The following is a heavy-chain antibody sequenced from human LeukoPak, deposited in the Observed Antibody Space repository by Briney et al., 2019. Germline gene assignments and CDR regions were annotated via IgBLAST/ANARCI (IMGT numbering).Heavy chain of an antibody. Sequence: GGSLRLSCAASGFTFSSYAMSWVRQAPGKGPEWVAIIWYDGNNTYYPDSVKGRFTISRDSSKNTLYLQLNSLTTEDTAVYYCARPPAEGFGSGWATMDVWGQGTTVIVSS. J-gene: IGHJ6*02. V-gene: IGHV3-33*08. D-gene: IGHD6-19*01. CDR1: GFTFSSYA. CDR3: ARPPAEGFGSGWATMDV. CDR2: IWYDGNNT.